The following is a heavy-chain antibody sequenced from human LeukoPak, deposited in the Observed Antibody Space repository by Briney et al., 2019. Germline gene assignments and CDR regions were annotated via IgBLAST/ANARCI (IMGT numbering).Heavy chain of an antibody. CDR2: INHSGST. CDR3: ARRREYSGYDYKEFDW. V-gene: IGHV4-34*01. J-gene: IGHJ4*02. D-gene: IGHD5-12*01. CDR1: GGSFSGYY. Sequence: SETLSLTCAVYGGSFSGYYWSWIRQPPGEGLEWIGEINHSGSTNYNPSLKSRVTISVDTSKNQFSLKLSSVTAADTAVYYCARRREYSGYDYKEFDWWGQGTLVTVSS.